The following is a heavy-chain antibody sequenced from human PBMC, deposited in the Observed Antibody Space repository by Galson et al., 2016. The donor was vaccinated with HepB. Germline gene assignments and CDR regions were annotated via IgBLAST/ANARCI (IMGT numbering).Heavy chain of an antibody. CDR2: IYYSGST. Sequence: SETLSLTCTVSGGSITSYYWSWIRQPPGKGLEWIGYIYYSGSTNYNPSLKSRVTISIDTSKNQFSLKLSSVTAADTAVYYCARETYFYDTSGYPVYSFDYWGQGTLVTVSS. CDR1: GGSITSYY. D-gene: IGHD3-22*01. J-gene: IGHJ4*02. CDR3: ARETYFYDTSGYPVYSFDY. V-gene: IGHV4-59*01.